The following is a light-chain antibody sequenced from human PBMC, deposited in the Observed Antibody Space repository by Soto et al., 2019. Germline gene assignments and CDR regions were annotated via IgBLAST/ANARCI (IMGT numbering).Light chain of an antibody. Sequence: QPVLTQPPSVSGAPGQRVTISCTGNSSNIGAGFDVHWYQQLPGTAPKLLIYDNSNRPSGVPDRFSGSKSGTSASLAITGLQAEDGTDYYCQSYDSRLSAVVFGGGTKVTVL. V-gene: IGLV1-40*01. CDR2: DNS. J-gene: IGLJ2*01. CDR3: QSYDSRLSAVV. CDR1: SSNIGAGFD.